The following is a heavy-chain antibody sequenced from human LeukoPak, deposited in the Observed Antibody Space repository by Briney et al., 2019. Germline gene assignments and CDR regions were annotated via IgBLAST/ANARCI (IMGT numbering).Heavy chain of an antibody. J-gene: IGHJ4*02. CDR3: ASFGRGYSYVIPL. D-gene: IGHD5-18*01. CDR1: GGSISSYY. V-gene: IGHV4-59*01. CDR2: IYYSGST. Sequence: SETLSLTCTVSGGSISSYYWSWIRQPPGKGLEWIGYIYYSGSTNCSPSLKSRVTISVDTSKNQFSLKLSSVTAADTAVYYCASFGRGYSYVIPLWGQGTLVTVSS.